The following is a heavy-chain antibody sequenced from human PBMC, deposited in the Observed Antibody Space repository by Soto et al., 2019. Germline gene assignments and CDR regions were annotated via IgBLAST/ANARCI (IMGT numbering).Heavy chain of an antibody. CDR3: ARERVTMIVVVTSRGMDV. CDR2: INLSGGST. D-gene: IGHD3-22*01. Sequence: ASVKVSCKASGYTFTSYYMHWVRQAPGQGLEWMGIINLSGGSTSYAQKFQGRVTMTRDTSTSTVYMELSSLRSEDTAVYYCARERVTMIVVVTSRGMDVWGQGTTVTVSS. V-gene: IGHV1-46*01. CDR1: GYTFTSYY. J-gene: IGHJ6*02.